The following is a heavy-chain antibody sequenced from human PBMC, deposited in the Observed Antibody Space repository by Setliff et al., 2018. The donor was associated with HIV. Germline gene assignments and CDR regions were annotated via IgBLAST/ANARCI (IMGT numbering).Heavy chain of an antibody. V-gene: IGHV3-7*01. CDR1: AFTFSDYW. CDR2: IKDDGSEK. CDR3: ARSPQVTIFGIKIKPPGGPDL. J-gene: IGHJ6*02. D-gene: IGHD3-3*01. Sequence: GGSLRLSCRASAFTFSDYWMTWVRQAPGGGLEWVANIKDDGSEKNYLDSIKVRFTIFRDNARNSLYLQMTSLRAEDSGVYYCARSPQVTIFGIKIKPPGGPDLWGQGTTVTVSS.